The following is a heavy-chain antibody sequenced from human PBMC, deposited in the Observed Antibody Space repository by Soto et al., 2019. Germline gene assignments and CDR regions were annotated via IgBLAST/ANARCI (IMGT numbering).Heavy chain of an antibody. V-gene: IGHV1-69*05. CDR2: IIPIFGTA. CDR1: GGTFSSYA. D-gene: IGHD1-1*01. J-gene: IGHJ3*02. Sequence: SVKVSCKASGGTFSSYAISWVRQAPGQGLEWMGGIIPIFGTANYAQKFQGRVTITTDESTSTAYMELSSLRSEDTAVYYCARDSNDAHAFDIWGQGTMVTVSS. CDR3: ARDSNDAHAFDI.